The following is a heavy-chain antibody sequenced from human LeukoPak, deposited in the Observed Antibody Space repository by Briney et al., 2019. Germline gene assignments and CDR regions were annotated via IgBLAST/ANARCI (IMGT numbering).Heavy chain of an antibody. CDR1: GGSFSGYS. J-gene: IGHJ4*02. Sequence: PSETLSLTCAVYGGSFSGYSWTWNRQPPVKGLEWIREINHSGGTNYNPSLKSRVTISVDTSKKQFSLKLSSVTAADTAVYYCARGVDYYGVWGQGTLVTVSS. V-gene: IGHV4-34*01. CDR2: INHSGGT. D-gene: IGHD3-10*01. CDR3: ARGVDYYGV.